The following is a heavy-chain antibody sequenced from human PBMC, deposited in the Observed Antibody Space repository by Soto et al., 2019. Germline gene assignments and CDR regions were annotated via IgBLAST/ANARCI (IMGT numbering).Heavy chain of an antibody. CDR3: ARGEQYSGRIFDY. J-gene: IGHJ4*01. D-gene: IGHD1-26*01. V-gene: IGHV6-1*01. Sequence: SQTLSLTCAITGDSVSSNSACWSLVGQSPSRGLEWLGRTYYRSKWYYEYAVSVRGRITINPDTSKNQYSLQLNSVTPEDTAVYFCARGEQYSGRIFDYWGQGTLVTVYS. CDR1: GDSVSSNSAC. CDR2: TYYRSKWYY.